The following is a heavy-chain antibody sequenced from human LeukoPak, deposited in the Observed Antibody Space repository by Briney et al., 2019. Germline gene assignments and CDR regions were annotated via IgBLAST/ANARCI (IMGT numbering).Heavy chain of an antibody. CDR2: ISGSGGST. V-gene: IGHV3-23*01. CDR3: AKDQGYYYGSGSYVFDY. J-gene: IGHJ4*02. D-gene: IGHD3-10*01. Sequence: GGSLRLSCAASGFTFSSYAMSWVRQAPGKGLEWVSAISGSGGSTYYADSVKGRFTISRDNSKNTLYLQMNSLRAEDTAVYYCAKDQGYYYGSGSYVFDYWGRGTLVTVSS. CDR1: GFTFSSYA.